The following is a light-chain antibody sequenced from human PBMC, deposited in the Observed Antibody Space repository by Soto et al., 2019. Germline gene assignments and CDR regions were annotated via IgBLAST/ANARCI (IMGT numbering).Light chain of an antibody. V-gene: IGLV2-14*01. J-gene: IGLJ1*01. CDR3: SSYTSSNTPYV. Sequence: QSVLTQPASVSASPGQSITISCTGSSSDVGAYYFVSWYQHHPDKAPKLILYEVTARPSGVSSRFSGSKSGNTASLTISGLQAHDEANYYCSSYTSSNTPYVFGTGTKVTVL. CDR1: SSDVGAYYF. CDR2: EVT.